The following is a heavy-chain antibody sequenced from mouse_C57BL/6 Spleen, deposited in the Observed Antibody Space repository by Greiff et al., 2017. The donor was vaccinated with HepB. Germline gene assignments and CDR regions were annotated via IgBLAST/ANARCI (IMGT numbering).Heavy chain of an antibody. Sequence: EVMLVESGAELVKPGASVKLSCTASGFNIKDYYMHWVKQRTEQGLEWIGRIDPEDGETKYAPKFQGKATITADTSSNTAYLQLSSLTSEDTAVYYCAHYYGSSYDAMDYWGQGTSVTVSS. CDR3: AHYYGSSYDAMDY. CDR1: GFNIKDYY. V-gene: IGHV14-2*01. CDR2: IDPEDGET. J-gene: IGHJ4*01. D-gene: IGHD1-1*01.